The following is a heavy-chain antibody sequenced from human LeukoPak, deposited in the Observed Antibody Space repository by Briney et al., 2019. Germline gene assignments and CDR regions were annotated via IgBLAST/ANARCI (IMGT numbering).Heavy chain of an antibody. Sequence: PGGSLRLSCAASGFTFSSYAMSWVRQAPGKGLEWVSGITGSGHTTYYADSVKGRFTISRDNSKNTLYLQMNSLRAEDTAVYYCTRDPPRWANYYDGLMDVWGQGTTVTVSS. CDR2: ITGSGHTT. CDR1: GFTFSSYA. CDR3: TRDPPRWANYYDGLMDV. D-gene: IGHD3-22*01. V-gene: IGHV3-23*01. J-gene: IGHJ6*02.